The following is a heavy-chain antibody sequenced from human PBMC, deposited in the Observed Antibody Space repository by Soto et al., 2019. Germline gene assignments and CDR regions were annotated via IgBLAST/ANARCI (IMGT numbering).Heavy chain of an antibody. CDR3: ASEGGDDFWSGYYPNY. D-gene: IGHD3-3*01. J-gene: IGHJ4*02. Sequence: SETLSLTCTVSGGPISSYYWSWIRQPAGKGLEWIGRIYTSGSTNYNPSLKSRVTMSVDTSKNQFSLKLSSVTAADTAVYYCASEGGDDFWSGYYPNYWGQGTLVTVSS. CDR1: GGPISSYY. V-gene: IGHV4-4*07. CDR2: IYTSGST.